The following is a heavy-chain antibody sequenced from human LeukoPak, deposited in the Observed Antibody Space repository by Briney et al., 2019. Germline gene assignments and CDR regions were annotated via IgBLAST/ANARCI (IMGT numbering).Heavy chain of an antibody. V-gene: IGHV3-23*01. J-gene: IGHJ3*02. D-gene: IGHD3-3*01. CDR3: TKGSVLTIFGMAWHAFDI. CDR2: ISGSGDST. CDR1: GFTFRSFA. Sequence: GGSLRLSCSASGFTFRSFAVTWVRQAPGKGLEWVSVISGSGDSTYYADSVKGRFTISRDNSKNTLYLQMNSLRAEDTAIYYCTKGSVLTIFGMAWHAFDIWGQGTMVTVSP.